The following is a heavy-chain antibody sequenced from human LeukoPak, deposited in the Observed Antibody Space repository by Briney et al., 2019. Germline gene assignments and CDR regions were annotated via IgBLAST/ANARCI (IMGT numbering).Heavy chain of an antibody. Sequence: GGSLRLSCAASGFTCSTYVMSWVRQAPGKGLEWLSLILHNGDSTYYADSVKGRFTISRDNSKNTLYLQMNSLRAEDTAVYYCAKDLEYYDFWSGYLQYYYYGMDVWGQGTTVTVSS. CDR2: ILHNGDST. CDR1: GFTCSTYV. V-gene: IGHV3-23*01. J-gene: IGHJ6*02. D-gene: IGHD3-3*01. CDR3: AKDLEYYDFWSGYLQYYYYGMDV.